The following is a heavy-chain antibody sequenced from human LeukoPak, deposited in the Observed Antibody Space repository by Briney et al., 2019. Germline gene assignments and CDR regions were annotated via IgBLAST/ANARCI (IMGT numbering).Heavy chain of an antibody. CDR1: GFTFSSYA. V-gene: IGHV3-7*01. CDR2: IKQDGSEE. J-gene: IGHJ4*02. Sequence: GGSLRLSCAASGFTFSSYAMSWVRQAPGKGLEWVANIKQDGSEEYYVDSVKGRFTISRDNAKNSLYLQMNSLRAEDTAVYYCARWYFDYWGQGTLVTVSS. CDR3: ARWYFDY.